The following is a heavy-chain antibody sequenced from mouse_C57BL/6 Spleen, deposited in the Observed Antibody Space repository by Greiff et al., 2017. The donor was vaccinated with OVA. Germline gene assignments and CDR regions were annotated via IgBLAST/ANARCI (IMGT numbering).Heavy chain of an antibody. J-gene: IGHJ2*01. D-gene: IGHD1-2*01. V-gene: IGHV5-17*01. CDR2: ISSGSSTI. CDR1: GFTFSDYG. Sequence: EVKLVESGGGLVKPGGSLKLSCAASGFTFSDYGMHWVRQAPEKGLEWVAYISSGSSTINYEETVKGRFTISRDNAKNTLFLQITCLSSEDTAMYYCASKRRRFDYWGQGTTLTVSS. CDR3: ASKRRRFDY.